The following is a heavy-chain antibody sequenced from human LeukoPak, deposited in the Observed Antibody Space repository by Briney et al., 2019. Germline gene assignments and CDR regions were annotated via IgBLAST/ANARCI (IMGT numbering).Heavy chain of an antibody. Sequence: ASVKVSCKASGYTFTSYGISWVRQAPGQGLEWMGWISAYNGNTNYAQKLQGRVTMTTDTSTSTAYMELRSLRSDDTAVCYCARSWGDYYDSSGYYSDYWGQGTLVTVSS. V-gene: IGHV1-18*01. CDR1: GYTFTSYG. CDR3: ARSWGDYYDSSGYYSDY. J-gene: IGHJ4*02. D-gene: IGHD3-22*01. CDR2: ISAYNGNT.